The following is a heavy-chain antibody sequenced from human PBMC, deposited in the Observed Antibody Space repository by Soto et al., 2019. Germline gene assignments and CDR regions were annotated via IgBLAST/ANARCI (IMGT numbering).Heavy chain of an antibody. J-gene: IGHJ4*02. V-gene: IGHV4-31*03. CDR3: ARDRPDTATTTRYCDY. CDR2: IYYSGST. CDR1: GASISSGGYY. Sequence: QVQLQESGPGLVKPSQTLSLTCTVSGASISSGGYYWSWIRQHPGKGLEWIGYIYYSGSTYYNPSPKTRVTISRDTSKNQFSLRLSSVTAADTAVYYCARDRPDTATTTRYCDYWGQGTLVTVSS. D-gene: IGHD1-26*01.